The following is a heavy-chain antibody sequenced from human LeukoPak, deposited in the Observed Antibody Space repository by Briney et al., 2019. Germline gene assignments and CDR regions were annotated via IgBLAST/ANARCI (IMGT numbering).Heavy chain of an antibody. CDR2: INHSGST. J-gene: IGHJ4*02. CDR1: GGSFSGYY. Sequence: PSETLSLTCAVYGGSFSGYYWSWIRQPPGKGLEWIGEINHSGSTNYNPSLKSRVTISADTSKNQFPLKLSSVTAADTAVYYCARADSSSWKDWGQGILVTVSS. V-gene: IGHV4-34*01. D-gene: IGHD3-22*01. CDR3: ARADSSSWKD.